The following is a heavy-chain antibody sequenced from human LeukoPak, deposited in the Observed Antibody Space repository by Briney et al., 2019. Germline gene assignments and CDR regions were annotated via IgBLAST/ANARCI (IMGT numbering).Heavy chain of an antibody. CDR2: ISGGGETT. CDR1: GFTVSSNS. J-gene: IGHJ4*02. D-gene: IGHD4-17*01. V-gene: IGHV3-23*01. CDR3: ARDYADYVGYFFFDY. Sequence: GGSLRLSCAASGFTVSSNSMSWVRQAPGKGLEWVSSISGGGETTYYADSAKGRFTISRDNSQNTLYLQMNSLRAEDTAVYYCARDYADYVGYFFFDYWGQGTLVTVSS.